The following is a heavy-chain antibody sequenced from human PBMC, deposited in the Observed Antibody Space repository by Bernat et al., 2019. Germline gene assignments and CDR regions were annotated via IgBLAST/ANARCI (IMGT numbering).Heavy chain of an antibody. CDR1: GGSISSSSYY. Sequence: QLQLQESGPGLVKPSETLSLTCTVSGGSISSSSYYWGWIRQPPGKGLEWIGSIYYSGSTYYNPSLKSRVTISVDTSKNQFSLKLSSVTAADTAVYYCARRGGYCSGRSCYSESYWFDPWGQGTLVTVSS. J-gene: IGHJ5*02. CDR3: ARRGGYCSGRSCYSESYWFDP. D-gene: IGHD2-15*01. CDR2: IYYSGST. V-gene: IGHV4-39*01.